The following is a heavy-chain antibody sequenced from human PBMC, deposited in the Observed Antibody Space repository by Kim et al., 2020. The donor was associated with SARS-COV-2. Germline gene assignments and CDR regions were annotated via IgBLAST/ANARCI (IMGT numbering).Heavy chain of an antibody. CDR2: GYT. CDR3: ARGPLSDRGY. V-gene: IGHV3-53*01. J-gene: IGHJ4*02. Sequence: GYTTYADSVKGRFTISRDNSENTVYLQMTSLRGEDTTVYYCARGPLSDRGYWGQGTLVTVSS. D-gene: IGHD2-21*02.